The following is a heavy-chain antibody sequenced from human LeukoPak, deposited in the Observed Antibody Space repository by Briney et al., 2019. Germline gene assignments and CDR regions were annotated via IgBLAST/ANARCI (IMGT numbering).Heavy chain of an antibody. J-gene: IGHJ4*02. V-gene: IGHV3-21*01. CDR1: GFTFSSYS. D-gene: IGHD2-15*01. CDR2: ISSSSSYI. CDR3: ARGGSSSSWYFDY. Sequence: GGSLRPSCAASGFTFSSYSMNWVRQAPGKGLEWVSSISSSSSYIFYADSAKGRFTISRDNAKNSLYLQMNSLRAEDTAVYYCARGGSSSSWYFDYWGQGTLVTVSS.